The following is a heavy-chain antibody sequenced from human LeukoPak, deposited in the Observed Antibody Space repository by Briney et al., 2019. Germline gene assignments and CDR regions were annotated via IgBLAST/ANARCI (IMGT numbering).Heavy chain of an antibody. V-gene: IGHV1-69*13. J-gene: IGHJ4*02. CDR3: ARGYCSGGSCYGTTNDY. CDR1: GGTFSRYA. Sequence: ASVKVSCKASGGTFSRYAISWVRQAPGQGPEWMGGIIPIFGTANYAQKFQGRVTITADESSSTAYMELSSLGFEDTAVYYCARGYCSGGSCYGTTNDYWGQGTLVTVSS. D-gene: IGHD2-15*01. CDR2: IIPIFGTA.